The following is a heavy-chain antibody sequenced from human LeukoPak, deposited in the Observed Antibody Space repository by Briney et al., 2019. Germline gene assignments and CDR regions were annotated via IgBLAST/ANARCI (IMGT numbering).Heavy chain of an antibody. CDR3: GRGSYRSGWGGYNWFDP. J-gene: IGHJ5*02. CDR2: IFYGGIT. V-gene: IGHV4-59*08. CDR1: GGSIITTD. Sequence: SGTLSLTSTVPGGSIITTDWSWIPQPPGKGLWWRGYIFYGGITNYNPSLTSRVTISVDTSKKQSSLKLSCVNAAETAVYYCGRGSYRSGWGGYNWFDPWGQGTLVTVSS. D-gene: IGHD6-19*01.